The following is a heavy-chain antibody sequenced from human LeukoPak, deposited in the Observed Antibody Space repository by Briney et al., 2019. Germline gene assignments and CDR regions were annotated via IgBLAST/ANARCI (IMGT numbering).Heavy chain of an antibody. CDR1: GFTFSDYA. CDR3: ARFCSGGSCYYWSYGMDV. Sequence: GGSLRLSCTASGFTFSDYAITWVRQAPGKGLEWVANIKQDGSEKYYVDSVKGRFTISRDNAKNSLYLQMNSLRAEDTAVYYCARFCSGGSCYYWSYGMDVWGQGTTVTVSS. CDR2: IKQDGSEK. D-gene: IGHD2-15*01. V-gene: IGHV3-7*01. J-gene: IGHJ6*02.